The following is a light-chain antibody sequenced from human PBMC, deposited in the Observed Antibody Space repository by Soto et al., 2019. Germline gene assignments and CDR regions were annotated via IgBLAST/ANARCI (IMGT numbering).Light chain of an antibody. Sequence: EIVMTQSPATLSVSPGERATLSCRASQSVSGNLAWYQQKPGQAPRLLIYGASTRATGIPARFSGSGSGTESTLPISSLQSEDFAVYYWQQYNNWPPTFGQGTKVEIK. CDR2: GAS. CDR1: QSVSGN. CDR3: QQYNNWPPT. V-gene: IGKV3D-15*01. J-gene: IGKJ1*01.